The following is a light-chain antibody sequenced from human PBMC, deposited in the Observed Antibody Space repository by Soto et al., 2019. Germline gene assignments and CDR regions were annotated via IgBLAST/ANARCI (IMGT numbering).Light chain of an antibody. Sequence: QSALTQPPSASGSPGQSVTISCTGTSSDIGGYSFVSWYQQHPGKAPKLMIYEVTKRPSGVPDRFSGSKSGNTASLTVSGLQNEDEADYYCSSYAGNNIVVFGGGTKLTVL. J-gene: IGLJ2*01. V-gene: IGLV2-8*01. CDR1: SSDIGGYSF. CDR2: EVT. CDR3: SSYAGNNIVV.